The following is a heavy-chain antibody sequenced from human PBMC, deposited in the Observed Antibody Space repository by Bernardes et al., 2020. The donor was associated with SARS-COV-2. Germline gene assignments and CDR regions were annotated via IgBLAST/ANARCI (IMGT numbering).Heavy chain of an antibody. D-gene: IGHD2-15*01. V-gene: IGHV3-30*18. CDR1: GFTFSSYG. CDR2: ISYDGSNK. Sequence: GGSLRLSCAASGFTFSSYGMHWVRQAPGKGLEWVAVISYDGSNKYYADSVKGRFTISRDNSKNTLYLRMNSLRAEDTAVYYCAKTAGAYCSGGSCLSFKPDYWGQGTLVTVSS. J-gene: IGHJ4*02. CDR3: AKTAGAYCSGGSCLSFKPDY.